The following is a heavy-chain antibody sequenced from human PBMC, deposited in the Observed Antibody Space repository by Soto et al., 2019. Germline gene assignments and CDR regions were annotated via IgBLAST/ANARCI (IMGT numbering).Heavy chain of an antibody. V-gene: IGHV4-59*08. CDR1: GGSISSYY. Sequence: QVQLQESGPGLVKPSETLSLTCTVSGGSISSYYWSWIRQPPGKGLEWIGYIYYSGSTNYNPSLKSRVTISVDTSKNQFSLKLSSVTAADTAVYYCARMQLVVPAAIAGMDVWGQGTTVTVSS. CDR3: ARMQLVVPAAIAGMDV. J-gene: IGHJ6*02. D-gene: IGHD2-2*01. CDR2: IYYSGST.